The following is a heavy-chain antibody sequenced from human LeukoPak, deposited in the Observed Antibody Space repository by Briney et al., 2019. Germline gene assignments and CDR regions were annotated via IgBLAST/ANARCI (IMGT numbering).Heavy chain of an antibody. CDR1: GFTFSSYA. Sequence: GGSLRLSCAASGFTFSSYAMSWVRQAPEKGLEWVATISGSGGGTYYADSVRGRFTISRDDSVNTLYLQMNSLRAEDTAVYYCARRDGSGYYALDYWGQGFLVTVSS. J-gene: IGHJ4*02. D-gene: IGHD3-22*01. CDR3: ARRDGSGYYALDY. CDR2: ISGSGGGT. V-gene: IGHV3-23*01.